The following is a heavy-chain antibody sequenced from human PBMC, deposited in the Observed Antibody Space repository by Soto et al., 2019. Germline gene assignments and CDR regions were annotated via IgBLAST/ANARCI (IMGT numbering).Heavy chain of an antibody. CDR3: ARDQGYGGNSDTYYRMDV. Sequence: SETLSLTCTVSGGSVSSGSYYWSWIRQPPGKGLEWIGYIYYSGSTNSNPSLKSRVTISVDTSKNQFSLKLSSVTAADTAVYYCARDQGYGGNSDTYYRMDVSAQGTTVSVSS. V-gene: IGHV4-61*01. CDR1: GGSVSSGSYY. D-gene: IGHD4-17*01. CDR2: IYYSGST. J-gene: IGHJ6*02.